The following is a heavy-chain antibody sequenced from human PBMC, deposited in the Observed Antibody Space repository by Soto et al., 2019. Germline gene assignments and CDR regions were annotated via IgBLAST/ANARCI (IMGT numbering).Heavy chain of an antibody. Sequence: GASVKVSCKASGYTFTSYDINWVRQATGQGLEWMGWMNPNSGNTGYAQKFQGRVTVTRNTSISTAYMELSSLRSEDTAVYYCARQVSSGWQYFDYWGQGTLVTVSS. CDR2: MNPNSGNT. D-gene: IGHD6-19*01. CDR3: ARQVSSGWQYFDY. V-gene: IGHV1-8*01. CDR1: GYTFTSYD. J-gene: IGHJ4*02.